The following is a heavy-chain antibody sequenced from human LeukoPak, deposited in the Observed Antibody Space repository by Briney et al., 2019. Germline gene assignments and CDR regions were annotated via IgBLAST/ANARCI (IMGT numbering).Heavy chain of an antibody. Sequence: GGSLRLSCAASGLAFSGSAIHWVRQASGKGLEWVGRIDTRDKSSATAYAASVRGWFTISRDDSKSTAYLQMSGLKSEDTAVYFCTRDGGSWSHLDFWGQGALVTVSS. D-gene: IGHD1-26*01. V-gene: IGHV3-73*01. CDR3: TRDGGSWSHLDF. CDR1: GLAFSGSA. CDR2: IDTRDKSSAT. J-gene: IGHJ4*02.